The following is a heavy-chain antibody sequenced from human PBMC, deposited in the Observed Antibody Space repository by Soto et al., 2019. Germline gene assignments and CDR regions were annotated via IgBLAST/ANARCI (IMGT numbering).Heavy chain of an antibody. V-gene: IGHV1-46*01. J-gene: IGHJ4*02. CDR1: GYTFTSYY. Sequence: ASVKVSCKASGYTFTSYYMHWVRQAPGQGLEWMGIINPSGGSTSYAQKFQGRVTMTRDTSTSTVYMELRSLRAEDTAVYYCARERGSGWTFDYWGQGTLVTVSS. CDR3: ARERGSGWTFDY. D-gene: IGHD6-19*01. CDR2: INPSGGST.